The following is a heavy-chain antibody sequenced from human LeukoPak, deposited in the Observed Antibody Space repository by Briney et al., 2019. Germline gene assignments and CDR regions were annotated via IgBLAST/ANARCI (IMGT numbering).Heavy chain of an antibody. CDR2: IYYSGST. D-gene: IGHD2-2*01. CDR1: GGSISSSSYY. Sequence: SETLSLTCTVSGGSISSSSYYWGWIRQPPGKGLEWIGSIYYSGSTYYNPSLKSRVTISVDTSKNQFSLKLSSVTAADTAVYYCARGLDQLLFPDAFDIWGQGTMVTVSS. V-gene: IGHV4-39*01. CDR3: ARGLDQLLFPDAFDI. J-gene: IGHJ3*02.